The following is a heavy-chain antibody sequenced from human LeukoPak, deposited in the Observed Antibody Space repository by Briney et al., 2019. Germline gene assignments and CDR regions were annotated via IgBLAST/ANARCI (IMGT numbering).Heavy chain of an antibody. CDR2: FDPEDGET. D-gene: IGHD5-18*01. Sequence: ASVKVSCKVSGYTLTELSMHWVRQAPGKGLEWMRGFDPEDGETIYAQKFQGRVTMTEDTSTDTAYMELSSLRSEDTAVYYCATGRKWDTAMVFFDYWGQGTLVTVSS. J-gene: IGHJ4*02. CDR3: ATGRKWDTAMVFFDY. V-gene: IGHV1-24*01. CDR1: GYTLTELS.